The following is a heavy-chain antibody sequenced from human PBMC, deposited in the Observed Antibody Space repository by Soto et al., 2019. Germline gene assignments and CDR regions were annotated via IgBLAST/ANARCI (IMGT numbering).Heavy chain of an antibody. CDR1: GYTFTSYD. CDR3: ARARYSSSHNWFDP. J-gene: IGHJ5*02. CDR2: MNPNSVNT. V-gene: IGHV1-8*01. Sequence: QVQLVQSGAEVKKPGASVKVSCKTYGYTFTSYDINWVPKATGQGREWKGWMNPNSVNTGYAQKSRGRVTMTRNNSISTAYMEVSSLRSEDTAVYYCARARYSSSHNWFDPWGQGTLVSVSS. D-gene: IGHD6-6*01.